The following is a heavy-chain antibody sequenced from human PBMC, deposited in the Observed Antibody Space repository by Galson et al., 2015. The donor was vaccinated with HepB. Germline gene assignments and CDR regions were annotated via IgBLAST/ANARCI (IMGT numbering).Heavy chain of an antibody. D-gene: IGHD5-18*01. CDR2: ISTSYI. CDR1: GFTFNNYS. Sequence: LRLSCAASGFTFNNYSINWVRQTPGKGLEWVSFISTSYIYYADSVKGRFTISRDNAKNSLYLQMNGLRAEDTAVYYCARGSGYSYGPFDYWGQGTLVIVSS. CDR3: ARGSGYSYGPFDY. J-gene: IGHJ4*02. V-gene: IGHV3-21*01.